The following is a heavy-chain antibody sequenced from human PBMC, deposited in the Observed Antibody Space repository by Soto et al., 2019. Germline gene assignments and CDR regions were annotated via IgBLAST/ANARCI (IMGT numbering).Heavy chain of an antibody. J-gene: IGHJ3*02. CDR2: IYYSGST. D-gene: IGHD5-12*01. CDR3: ARARLRAVYAFDI. V-gene: IGHV4-31*03. Sequence: QVQLQESDAGLVKASQTLSLTCTVSGGSVSSGAYYWTWIRQRPVKGLEWIGYIYYSGSTYYSPSLKSRLSISLDTSKNQLSLRLSSVTAADTAMYYCARARLRAVYAFDIWGQGTMVTVSS. CDR1: GGSVSSGAYY.